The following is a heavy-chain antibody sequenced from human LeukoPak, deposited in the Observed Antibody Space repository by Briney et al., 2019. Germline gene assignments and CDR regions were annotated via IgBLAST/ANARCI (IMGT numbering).Heavy chain of an antibody. CDR3: ARDVTRYCSSTSCYSLGY. V-gene: IGHV1-69*05. Sequence: GASVKVSCKASGGTFISYAISWVRQAPGQGLEWMGRIIPIFGTANYAQKFQGRGTITTDESTSTAYMELSSLRSEDTAVYYCARDVTRYCSSTSCYSLGYWGQGTLVTVSS. D-gene: IGHD2-2*02. J-gene: IGHJ4*02. CDR1: GGTFISYA. CDR2: IIPIFGTA.